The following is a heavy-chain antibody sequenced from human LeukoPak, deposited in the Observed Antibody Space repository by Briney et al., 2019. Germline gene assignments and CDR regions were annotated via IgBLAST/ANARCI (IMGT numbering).Heavy chain of an antibody. CDR2: INHSGST. D-gene: IGHD3-9*01. V-gene: IGHV4-34*01. CDR1: GGSFSGYY. J-gene: IGHJ6*03. Sequence: PSETLSLTCAVYGGSFSGYYWSWIRQPPGKGLEWIGEINHSGSTNYNPSLKSRVTISVDTSKNQFSLKLSSVTAADTAVYYCARVPSYDLFPYYMDVWGKGTTVTVSS. CDR3: ARVPSYDLFPYYMDV.